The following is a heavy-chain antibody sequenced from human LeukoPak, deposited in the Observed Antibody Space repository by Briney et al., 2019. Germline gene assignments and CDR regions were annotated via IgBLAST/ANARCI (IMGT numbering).Heavy chain of an antibody. Sequence: SETLSLTCTVSGGSISSYYWSWIRQPPGKGLEWIGYIYYSGSTNYNPSLKSRVTISVDTSRNQFSLKLSSVTAADTAVYYCARAATYYYDSSGYYPLPYYFDYWGQGTLVTVSS. CDR1: GGSISSYY. CDR2: IYYSGST. CDR3: ARAATYYYDSSGYYPLPYYFDY. J-gene: IGHJ4*02. D-gene: IGHD3-22*01. V-gene: IGHV4-59*01.